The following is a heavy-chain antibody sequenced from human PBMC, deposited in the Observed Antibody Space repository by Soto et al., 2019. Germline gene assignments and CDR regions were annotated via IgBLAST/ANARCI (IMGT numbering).Heavy chain of an antibody. V-gene: IGHV3-30-3*01. D-gene: IGHD3-10*01. CDR2: ISYDGSNK. Sequence: GGSLRLSCAASGFTFSSYAMHWVRQAPGKGLEWVAVISYDGSNKYYADSVKGRFTISRDNSKNTLYLQMNSLRAEDTAVYYCASSHLVPRGCMDVWGQGTTVTVSS. CDR1: GFTFSSYA. J-gene: IGHJ6*02. CDR3: ASSHLVPRGCMDV.